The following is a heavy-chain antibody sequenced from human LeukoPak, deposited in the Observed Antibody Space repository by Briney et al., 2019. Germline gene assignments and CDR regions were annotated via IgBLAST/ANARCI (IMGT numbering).Heavy chain of an antibody. J-gene: IGHJ6*03. Sequence: SETLSLTCAVSGYSISSGYYWGWIRQPPGKGLEWTGSIYHSGSTYYNPSLKSRVTISVDTSKNQFSLKLSSVTAADTAVYYCSRVQYSSSSGYGYYYYYYMDVWGKGTTVTVSS. CDR3: SRVQYSSSSGYGYYYYYYMDV. CDR2: IYHSGST. V-gene: IGHV4-38-2*01. D-gene: IGHD6-6*01. CDR1: GYSISSGYY.